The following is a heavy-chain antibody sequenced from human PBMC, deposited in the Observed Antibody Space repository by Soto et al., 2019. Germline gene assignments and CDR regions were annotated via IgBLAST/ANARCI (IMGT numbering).Heavy chain of an antibody. CDR3: ARDALRFDFGGVAFDI. J-gene: IGHJ3*02. CDR2: IKQDGSEK. D-gene: IGHD3-3*01. CDR1: GFTFSSYW. Sequence: HPGGSLRLSCAASGFTFSSYWMSWVRQAPGKGLEWVANIKQDGSEKYYVDSVKGRFTISRDNAKNSLYLQMNSLRAEDTAVYYCARDALRFDFGGVAFDIWGQGTMVTVSS. V-gene: IGHV3-7*01.